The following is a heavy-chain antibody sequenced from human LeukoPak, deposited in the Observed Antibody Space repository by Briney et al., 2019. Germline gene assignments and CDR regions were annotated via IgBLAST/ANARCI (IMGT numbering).Heavy chain of an antibody. J-gene: IGHJ4*02. D-gene: IGHD3-10*01. CDR3: ASWKYYGSGSYYHI. V-gene: IGHV1-2*02. CDR1: GSTFSSYA. CDR2: INPNSGGT. Sequence: ASVKVSCKASGSTFSSYAISWVRQAPGQGLEWMGWINPNSGGTNYAQKFQGRVTMTRDTSISTAYMELSRLRSDDTAVYYCASWKYYGSGSYYHIWGQGTLVTVSS.